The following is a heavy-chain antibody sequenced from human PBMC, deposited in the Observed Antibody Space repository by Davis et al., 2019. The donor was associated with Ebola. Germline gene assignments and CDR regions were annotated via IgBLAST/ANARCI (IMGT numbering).Heavy chain of an antibody. CDR3: ARAVWGGPYFDL. J-gene: IGHJ2*01. D-gene: IGHD7-27*01. Sequence: PGGSLRLSCAASGFTFSSYDMHWVRQVTGKGLEWVSAIGTAGDTYYPGSVKGRFTISRENAKNSLYLQMNSLRAGDTAVYYCARAVWGGPYFDLWGRGTLVTVSS. V-gene: IGHV3-13*01. CDR2: IGTAGDT. CDR1: GFTFSSYD.